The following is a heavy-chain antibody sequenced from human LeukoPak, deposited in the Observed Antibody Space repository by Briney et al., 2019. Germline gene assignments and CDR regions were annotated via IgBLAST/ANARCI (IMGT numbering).Heavy chain of an antibody. Sequence: PSETLSLTCTVSGDSISSYYWSWIRQPAGKGLEWIGRIFTSGTTKYNPSLTSRVAMSVDTSQNHFSLTLTSMTAADTAVYYCARLRRTVRGIWYFDLWGCGTLVTVSS. CDR2: IFTSGTT. D-gene: IGHD3-10*01. CDR1: GDSISSYY. J-gene: IGHJ2*01. CDR3: ARLRRTVRGIWYFDL. V-gene: IGHV4-4*07.